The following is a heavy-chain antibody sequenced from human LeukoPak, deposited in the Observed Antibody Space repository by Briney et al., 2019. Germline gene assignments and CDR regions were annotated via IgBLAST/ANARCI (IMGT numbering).Heavy chain of an antibody. Sequence: ASVKVSCKTSGYSFTNYGITWVRQAPGQGLEWMGWISGYNSKPFYAQNFQGRVTMTTDTSTSTAYMDLRSLRSDDTAVYYCARVRNSGFRYVDSWGQGTLVTVSS. CDR2: ISGYNSKP. CDR1: GYSFTNYG. D-gene: IGHD5-12*01. V-gene: IGHV1-18*01. CDR3: ARVRNSGFRYVDS. J-gene: IGHJ4*02.